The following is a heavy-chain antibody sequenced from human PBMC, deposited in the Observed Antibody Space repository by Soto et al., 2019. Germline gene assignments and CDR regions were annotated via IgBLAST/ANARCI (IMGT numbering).Heavy chain of an antibody. V-gene: IGHV3-21*06. CDR3: ARDLLEGYGHARQPDY. CDR1: GFTFRAYS. CDR2: ITSSSTYI. Sequence: GGSLRLCCVASGFTFRAYSMSWVRQAPGQGLEWVSSITSSSTYIYYTRSVEGRFTISRDDAKNSLHPQMNSLRAEDTAVYYCARDLLEGYGHARQPDYWGQGTLVTVSS. J-gene: IGHJ4*02. D-gene: IGHD5-18*01.